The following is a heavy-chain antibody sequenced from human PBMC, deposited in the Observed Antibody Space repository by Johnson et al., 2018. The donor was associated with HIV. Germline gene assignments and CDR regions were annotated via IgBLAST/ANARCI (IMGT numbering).Heavy chain of an antibody. CDR2: VNPNGGNT. V-gene: IGHV3-25*04. CDR1: RITFDDYD. D-gene: IGHD6-13*01. Sequence: EVQLVESGGGVVRPGGSLRLSCTASRITFDDYDMSWVRQAPGNGLELVGEVNPNGGNTYPIDSGKDRFKTSRDNAKNTLHLQMNSLKTEDTAVYYCARPPGSSWYSAAFDIWGQGTMVTVSS. CDR3: ARPPGSSWYSAAFDI. J-gene: IGHJ3*02.